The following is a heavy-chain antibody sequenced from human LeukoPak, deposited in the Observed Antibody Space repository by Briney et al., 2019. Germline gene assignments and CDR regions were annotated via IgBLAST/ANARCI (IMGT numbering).Heavy chain of an antibody. J-gene: IGHJ4*02. CDR3: ATFLDSSGYYWGGY. Sequence: KPSETLSLTCTVSGASISSYYWNWIRQPPGKGLEWIGSIYYSGSTNYNPSLKSRVTISVDTPKSQFSLRLSSVTAADTAVYYCATFLDSSGYYWGGYWGQGTLVTVSS. V-gene: IGHV4-59*01. CDR2: IYYSGST. D-gene: IGHD3-22*01. CDR1: GASISSYY.